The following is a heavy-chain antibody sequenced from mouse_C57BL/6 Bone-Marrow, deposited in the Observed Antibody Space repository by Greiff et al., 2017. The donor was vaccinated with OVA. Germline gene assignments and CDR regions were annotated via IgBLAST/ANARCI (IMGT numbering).Heavy chain of an antibody. Sequence: VHVKQSGPVLVKPGASVKMSCKASGYTFTDYYMNWVKQSHGKSLEWIGVINPYNGGTSYNQKFKGKATLTVDKSSSTAYMELNSLTSEDSAVYYCARPDEFAYWGQGTLVTVSA. V-gene: IGHV1-19*01. CDR3: ARPDEFAY. J-gene: IGHJ3*01. CDR2: INPYNGGT. CDR1: GYTFTDYY.